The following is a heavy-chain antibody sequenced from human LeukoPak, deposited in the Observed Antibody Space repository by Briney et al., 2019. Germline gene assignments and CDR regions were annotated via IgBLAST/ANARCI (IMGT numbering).Heavy chain of an antibody. J-gene: IGHJ4*02. CDR3: ARNTHYGDYVHDY. CDR2: INWNGGST. D-gene: IGHD4-17*01. CDR1: GFTFDDYG. V-gene: IGHV3-20*04. Sequence: GGSLRLFCAASGFTFDDYGMSWVRQAPGKGLELVSGINWNGGSTGYADSVKGRFTISRDNAKNSLYLQMNSLRAEDTALYYCARNTHYGDYVHDYWGQGTLVTVSS.